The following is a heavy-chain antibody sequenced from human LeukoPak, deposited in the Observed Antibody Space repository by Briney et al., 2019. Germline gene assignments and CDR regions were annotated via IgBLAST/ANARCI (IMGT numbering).Heavy chain of an antibody. J-gene: IGHJ1*01. D-gene: IGHD6-19*01. CDR1: GFTFDDYA. CDR2: ISWNSGSI. V-gene: IGHV3-9*01. CDR3: AKGRESGWYLTAFQH. Sequence: GGSLRLSCAASGFTFDDYAMHWVRQAPGKGLEWVSGISWNSGSIGYADSVKGRFTISRDNAKNSLYLQMNSLRAEDTALYYCAKGRESGWYLTAFQHWGQGTLVTVSS.